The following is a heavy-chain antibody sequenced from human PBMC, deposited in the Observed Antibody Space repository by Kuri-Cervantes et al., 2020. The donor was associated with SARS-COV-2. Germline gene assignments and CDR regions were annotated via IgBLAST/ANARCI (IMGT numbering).Heavy chain of an antibody. CDR2: ISYDGSDK. Sequence: GESLKISCAASGFTFSNFGVHWVRQAPGKGLEWVTLISYDGSDKYYADSVKGRFTISRDNSKNTLFLQMNSLRAEATDEYYCGRGAAAEDYFFYCMDVRGRGTMVTVSS. CDR1: GFTFSNFG. V-gene: IGHV3-30*03. CDR3: GRGAAAEDYFFYCMDV. J-gene: IGHJ6*02. D-gene: IGHD2-15*01.